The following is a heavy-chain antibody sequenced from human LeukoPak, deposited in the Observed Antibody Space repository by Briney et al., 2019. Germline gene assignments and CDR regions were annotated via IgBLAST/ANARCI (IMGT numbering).Heavy chain of an antibody. CDR1: GFIFSTYA. D-gene: IGHD6-13*01. Sequence: GSLRLSCAASGFIFSTYAMSWVRQAPGKGLEWVSAINSGGSTYYADSLKGRFTISRDNSKNTLYLQMNSLRADDTAVYYCAKDWPSEWQQLPDYYAFAFWGQGTMVTVSS. V-gene: IGHV3-23*01. CDR2: INSGGST. CDR3: AKDWPSEWQQLPDYYAFAF. J-gene: IGHJ3*01.